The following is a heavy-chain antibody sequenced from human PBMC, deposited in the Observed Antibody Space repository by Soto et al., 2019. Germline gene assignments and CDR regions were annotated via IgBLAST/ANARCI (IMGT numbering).Heavy chain of an antibody. D-gene: IGHD2-2*01. J-gene: IGHJ6*02. V-gene: IGHV1-58*01. Sequence: QMQLVQSGPEVKKPGTSVKVSRKASGFTFTSSAVQWVRQARGQRLEWIGWIAVGSGNTNYAQKFQERVTITRDMSTSTAYMELSSLRSEDTAVYYCAADQGNWFPPAPYGMDVWGQGTTVTVSS. CDR3: AADQGNWFPPAPYGMDV. CDR2: IAVGSGNT. CDR1: GFTFTSSA.